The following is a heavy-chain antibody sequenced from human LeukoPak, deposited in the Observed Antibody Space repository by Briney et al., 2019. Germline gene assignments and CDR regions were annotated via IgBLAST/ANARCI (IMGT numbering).Heavy chain of an antibody. J-gene: IGHJ4*02. V-gene: IGHV3-23*01. CDR1: GFTFSSYA. CDR3: AKDQDDILTGYYVPNYYFDY. D-gene: IGHD3-9*01. CDR2: ISGSGGST. Sequence: GGSLRLSCAASGFTFSSYAMSWVRQAPGKGLEWVSAISGSGGSTYYADSVKGRFTVSRDNSKNTLYLQMNSLRAEDTAVYCCAKDQDDILTGYYVPNYYFDYWGQGTLVTVSS.